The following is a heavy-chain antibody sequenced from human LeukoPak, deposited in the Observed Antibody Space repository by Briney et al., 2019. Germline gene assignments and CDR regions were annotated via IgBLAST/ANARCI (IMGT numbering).Heavy chain of an antibody. Sequence: GASVKVSCKTSEYTFIGYYMHWVRQAPGQGLEWMGRINPNSGGTNYAQKFQGRVTITADESTSTAYMELSSLRSEDTAVYYCAREYYGSGSSFDYWGQGTLVTVSS. CDR2: INPNSGGT. CDR1: EYTFIGYY. D-gene: IGHD3-10*01. V-gene: IGHV1-2*06. CDR3: AREYYGSGSSFDY. J-gene: IGHJ4*02.